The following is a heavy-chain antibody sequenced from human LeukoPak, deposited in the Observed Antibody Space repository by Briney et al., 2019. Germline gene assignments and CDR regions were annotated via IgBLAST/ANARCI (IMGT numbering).Heavy chain of an antibody. J-gene: IGHJ4*02. D-gene: IGHD6-19*01. Sequence: SQTLSLTCTVSGGSISSGDYYWSWIRQPPGKGLEWIGYIYYSGSTYYNPSLKSRVTISVDTSKNQFSLKLSSVTAADTAVYYCARGGTVNDERSSGWYGDYYFDYWGQGTLVTVSS. CDR3: ARGGTVNDERSSGWYGDYYFDY. CDR1: GGSISSGDYY. CDR2: IYYSGST. V-gene: IGHV4-30-4*01.